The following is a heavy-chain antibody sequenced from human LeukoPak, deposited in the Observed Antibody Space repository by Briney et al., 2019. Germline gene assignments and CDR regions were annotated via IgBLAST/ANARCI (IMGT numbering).Heavy chain of an antibody. CDR2: NNHSGST. Sequence: SETLSLTCAVYGGSFSGYYWSWVRQPPGKGLEWIGENNHSGSTNYNPSLKSRVTISVDTSKNQFSLKLSSVTAADTAVYYCARGQYYDYVWGSYRYNWFDPWGQGTLVTVSS. V-gene: IGHV4-34*01. J-gene: IGHJ5*02. D-gene: IGHD3-16*02. CDR3: ARGQYYDYVWGSYRYNWFDP. CDR1: GGSFSGYY.